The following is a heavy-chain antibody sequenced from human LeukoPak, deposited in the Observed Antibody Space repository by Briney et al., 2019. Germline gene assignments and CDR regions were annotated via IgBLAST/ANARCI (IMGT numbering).Heavy chain of an antibody. CDR2: INHSGST. Sequence: SETLSLTCAVYGGSFSGYYWSWIRQPPGKGLEWIGEINHSGSTNYNPSLKSRVTISVDTSKNQFSLKLSSVTATDTAVYYCARGLSAIVYWGQGTLVTVSS. V-gene: IGHV4-34*01. CDR1: GGSFSGYY. D-gene: IGHD2-15*01. CDR3: ARGLSAIVY. J-gene: IGHJ4*02.